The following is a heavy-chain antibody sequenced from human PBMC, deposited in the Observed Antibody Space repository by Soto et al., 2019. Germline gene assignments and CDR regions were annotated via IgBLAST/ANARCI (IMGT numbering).Heavy chain of an antibody. Sequence: SETMSLSCADYGGSFSGYYWSWIRQPPGKGLEGVGEINHSGSTNYNPSLKSRVTISVDTSKNQFSLKLSSVTAADTAVYYCARGLVGKKYYSGFGGYYYYGMDVWGQGTTVTGSS. D-gene: IGHD3-16*01. CDR3: ARGLVGKKYYSGFGGYYYYGMDV. V-gene: IGHV4-34*01. J-gene: IGHJ6*02. CDR2: INHSGST. CDR1: GGSFSGYY.